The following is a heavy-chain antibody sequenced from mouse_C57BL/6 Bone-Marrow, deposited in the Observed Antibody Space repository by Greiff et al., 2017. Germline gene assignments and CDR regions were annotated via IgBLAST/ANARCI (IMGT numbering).Heavy chain of an antibody. CDR2: ISDGGSYT. Sequence: EVQRVESGGGLVKPGGSLKLSCAASGFTFSSYAMSWVRQTPEKRLEWVATISDGGSYTYYPDNVKGRFTISRDNAKNNLYLQMSHLKSEDTAMYYCARIYYGNPYYYAMDYWGQGTSVTVSS. CDR1: GFTFSSYA. V-gene: IGHV5-4*01. D-gene: IGHD2-1*01. CDR3: ARIYYGNPYYYAMDY. J-gene: IGHJ4*01.